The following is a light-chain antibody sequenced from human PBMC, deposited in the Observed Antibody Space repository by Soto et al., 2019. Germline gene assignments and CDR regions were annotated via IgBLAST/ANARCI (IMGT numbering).Light chain of an antibody. CDR1: QSVSCT. Sequence: IVKTQSPAPLSVSAGVSATLSCRASQSVSCTFAWYQPKPGQAPSLLIYGASTRATGIPDRFSGSGSAADFTLTISSLQSEDLAVYYCQQYNNWPHTVGQGTKVEI. CDR3: QQYNNWPHT. CDR2: GAS. V-gene: IGKV3-15*01. J-gene: IGKJ1*01.